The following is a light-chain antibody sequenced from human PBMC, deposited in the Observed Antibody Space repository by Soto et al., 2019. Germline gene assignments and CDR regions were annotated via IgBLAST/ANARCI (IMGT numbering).Light chain of an antibody. J-gene: IGKJ1*01. CDR2: GAS. Sequence: EILMTQSPATLSVSLGERATLSCRASQSISDSLAWYQQKPGQAPRLLIYGASRRATGFPARFSGSGSGTDFTLTISSLQSEDFAVYYCQQYNNWPWTFGQGTKVDIK. CDR1: QSISDS. CDR3: QQYNNWPWT. V-gene: IGKV3-15*01.